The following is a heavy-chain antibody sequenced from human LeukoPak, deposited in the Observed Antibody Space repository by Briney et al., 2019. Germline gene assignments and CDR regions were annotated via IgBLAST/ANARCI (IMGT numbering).Heavy chain of an antibody. D-gene: IGHD3-10*01. CDR2: IYYSGRT. CDR1: GFTFSNAW. J-gene: IGHJ5*02. Sequence: GPLRLSCTASGFTFSNAWMTWVRQAPGKGLEWIGYIYYSGRTNYKASLKSRVTISVDSPKNQFSLRLSSVTAADTALYYCARVTSWGSGSYYPNNWFDPWGEGTLVTVP. CDR3: ARVTSWGSGSYYPNNWFDP. V-gene: IGHV4-59*01.